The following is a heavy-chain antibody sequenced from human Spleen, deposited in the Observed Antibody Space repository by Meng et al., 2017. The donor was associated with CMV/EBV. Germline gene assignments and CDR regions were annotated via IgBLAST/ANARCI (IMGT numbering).Heavy chain of an antibody. D-gene: IGHD6-19*01. CDR3: ARVEGAFIAVAGTTFDY. CDR1: GGSFSGYY. Sequence: GSLRLSCAVYGGSFSGYYWSWIRQPPGKGLEWIGEINHSGSTNYNPSLKSRVTISVDTSKNQFSLKLNSVTAADTALYYCARVEGAFIAVAGTTFDYWGQGTLVTVSS. J-gene: IGHJ4*02. V-gene: IGHV4-34*01. CDR2: INHSGST.